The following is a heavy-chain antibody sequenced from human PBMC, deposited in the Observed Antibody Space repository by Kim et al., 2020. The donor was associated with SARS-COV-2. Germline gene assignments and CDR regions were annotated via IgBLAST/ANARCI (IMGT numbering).Heavy chain of an antibody. CDR3: AREDYYISGSFSLGAFD. D-gene: IGHD3-10*01. V-gene: IGHV3-30*04. Sequence: GGSLRLSCAASRFSFNNYAIHWVRQAPGKGLEWVAVISDDGLTEFYADSVKGRFTISRDNSKNTLYLEMNSLRAEDTAVYYCAREDYYISGSFSLGAFD. CDR1: RFSFNNYA. J-gene: IGHJ3*02. CDR2: ISDDGLTE.